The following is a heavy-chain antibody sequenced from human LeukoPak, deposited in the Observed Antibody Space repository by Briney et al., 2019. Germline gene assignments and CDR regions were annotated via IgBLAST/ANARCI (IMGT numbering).Heavy chain of an antibody. V-gene: IGHV3-74*01. CDR1: GFTLRSYW. Sequence: GGSLRLSCAASGFTLRSYWMQWVRQAPGKGLVWVSRINNDGSGTTYADSVKGRFTISRDNAKNTLYLQMNSLRGEDTGVYYCARDLKAVANIWGQGTLVTVSS. CDR3: ARDLKAVANI. J-gene: IGHJ4*02. D-gene: IGHD6-19*01. CDR2: INNDGSGT.